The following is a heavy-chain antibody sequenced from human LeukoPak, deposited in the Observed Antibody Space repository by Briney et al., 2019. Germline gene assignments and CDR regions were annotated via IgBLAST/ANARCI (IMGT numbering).Heavy chain of an antibody. CDR2: IYHSGST. Sequence: SQTLSLTCTVSGGSISSGGYYWSWIRQPPGKGLEWIGEIYHSGSTNYNPSPKSRVTISVDKSKNQFSLKLSSVTAADTAVYYCARVRESYYYDSQWFDPWGQGTLVTVSS. J-gene: IGHJ5*02. CDR3: ARVRESYYYDSQWFDP. V-gene: IGHV4-30-2*01. CDR1: GGSISSGGYY. D-gene: IGHD3-22*01.